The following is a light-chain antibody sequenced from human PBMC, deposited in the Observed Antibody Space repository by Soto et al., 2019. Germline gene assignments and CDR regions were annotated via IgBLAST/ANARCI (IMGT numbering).Light chain of an antibody. V-gene: IGLV1-40*01. Sequence: QSVLTQPPSVSGAPGQRVTISCTGSSSNIGAGYDVHWYQQLPGTAPKLLIYGNSNRPSGVPYRFSGSKSGTSASLAITGLQAEDEADYYCQSYDSSLSGSRVFGTGTKLTV. CDR2: GNS. J-gene: IGLJ1*01. CDR1: SSNIGAGYD. CDR3: QSYDSSLSGSRV.